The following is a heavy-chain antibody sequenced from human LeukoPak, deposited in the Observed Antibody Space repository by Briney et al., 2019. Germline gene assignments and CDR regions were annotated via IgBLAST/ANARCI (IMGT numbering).Heavy chain of an antibody. Sequence: ASVKVSCKASGYTFTSYYMHWVRQARGQGLAWMGIINPSGGSTSYAQKFQGRVTMTRDTSTSTVYMELSSLRSEDTAVYYCASGYSYGFFDYWGQGTLVTVSS. D-gene: IGHD5-18*01. J-gene: IGHJ4*02. CDR2: INPSGGST. CDR1: GYTFTSYY. CDR3: ASGYSYGFFDY. V-gene: IGHV1-46*01.